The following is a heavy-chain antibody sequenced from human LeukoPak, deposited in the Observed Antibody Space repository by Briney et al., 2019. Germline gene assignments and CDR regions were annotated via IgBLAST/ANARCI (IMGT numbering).Heavy chain of an antibody. V-gene: IGHV3-21*01. CDR1: GFTFSSYS. D-gene: IGHD5-18*01. Sequence: GGSLRLSCAASGFTFSSYSMNWVRQAPGKGLEWVSSISSSSSYIYYADSVKGRFTISRDNAKNSLYLQMNSLRAEDTAVYYCASPFLGTATANVDYWGQGTLVTVSS. CDR2: ISSSSSYI. CDR3: ASPFLGTATANVDY. J-gene: IGHJ4*02.